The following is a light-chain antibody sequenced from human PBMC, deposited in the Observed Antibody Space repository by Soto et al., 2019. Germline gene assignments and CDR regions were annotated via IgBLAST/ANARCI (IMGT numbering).Light chain of an antibody. J-gene: IGKJ4*01. CDR1: KSVSSN. CDR3: QQYNNWPPLT. CDR2: GAY. V-gene: IGKV3-15*01. Sequence: EIVMTQSPATLSVSPGERSTLSCRASKSVSSNLAWYQQKPGQAHRFLIYGAYTRATGIPDRFSGSGSGTEFTLTIRRLQSEDLAVYYCQQYNNWPPLTFGGWTKV.